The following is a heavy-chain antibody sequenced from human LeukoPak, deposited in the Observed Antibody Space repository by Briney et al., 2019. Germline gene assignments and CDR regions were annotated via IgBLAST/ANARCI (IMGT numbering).Heavy chain of an antibody. D-gene: IGHD3-10*01. CDR3: ARDRSLWFGVDYYYYGMDV. CDR2: ISSSGSTI. Sequence: GRSLRLSCAASGFTFSSYEMNWVRQAPGKGLEWVSYISSSGSTIYYADSVKGRFTISRDNAKNSLYLQMNSLRAEDTAVYYCARDRSLWFGVDYYYYGMDVWGKGTTVTVSS. J-gene: IGHJ6*04. V-gene: IGHV3-48*03. CDR1: GFTFSSYE.